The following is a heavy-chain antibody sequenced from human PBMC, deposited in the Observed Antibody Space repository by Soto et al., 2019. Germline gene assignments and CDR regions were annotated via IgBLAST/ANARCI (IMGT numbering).Heavy chain of an antibody. CDR2: IYYSGST. Sequence: QLHLRESGPGLVKPSETLSLTCTVSGGSITSSSYYWGWIRQPPGKGLEWIGSIYYSGSTYYNPSLMSRVTISVDTSKHQFSLKLSSVTAADTAVYYCATQEVGGSYVYTFDPWGQGTLVTVSS. V-gene: IGHV4-39*01. D-gene: IGHD1-26*01. CDR1: GGSITSSSYY. J-gene: IGHJ5*02. CDR3: ATQEVGGSYVYTFDP.